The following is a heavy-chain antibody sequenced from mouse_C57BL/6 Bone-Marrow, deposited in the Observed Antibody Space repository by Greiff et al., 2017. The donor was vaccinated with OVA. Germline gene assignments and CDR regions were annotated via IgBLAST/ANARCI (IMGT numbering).Heavy chain of an antibody. CDR2: ISDGGSYT. V-gene: IGHV5-4*03. J-gene: IGHJ4*01. CDR1: GFTFSSYA. CDR3: ARAMDYYAMDY. Sequence: DVMLVESGGGLVKPGGSLKLSCAASGFTFSSYAMSWVRQTPEKRLEWVATISDGGSYTYYPDNVKGRFTISRDNAKNNLYLQMSHLKSEDTAMYYCARAMDYYAMDYWGQGTSVTVSS.